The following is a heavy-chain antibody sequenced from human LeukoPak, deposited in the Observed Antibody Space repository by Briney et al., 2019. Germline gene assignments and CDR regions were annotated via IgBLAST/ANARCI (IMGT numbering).Heavy chain of an antibody. CDR3: AKDFATGYSSGWYVY. D-gene: IGHD6-19*01. V-gene: IGHV3-23*01. CDR1: RFTFSSYA. Sequence: PGGSLRLSCAASRFTFSSYAMSWVRQAPGKGLEWVSAISGSGGSTYYADSVKGRFTISRDNSKNTLYLQMNSLRAEDTAVYYCAKDFATGYSSGWYVYWGQGTLVTGSS. J-gene: IGHJ4*02. CDR2: ISGSGGST.